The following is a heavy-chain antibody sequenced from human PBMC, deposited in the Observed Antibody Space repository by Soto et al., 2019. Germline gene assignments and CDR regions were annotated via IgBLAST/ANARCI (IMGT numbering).Heavy chain of an antibody. CDR1: GNTFSNYG. Sequence: QVQLVQSGPEVKKPGASVKVSCKTSGNTFSNYGIAWVRQAPGQGLECMGWVSTFNGNAHYAQSLQDRVTMTTDASTNTVYLELTSLRSDDTGVYYCARLTGYSSGWYATWGQGTLVTVSS. J-gene: IGHJ5*02. CDR2: VSTFNGNA. V-gene: IGHV1-18*01. CDR3: ARLTGYSSGWYAT. D-gene: IGHD6-19*01.